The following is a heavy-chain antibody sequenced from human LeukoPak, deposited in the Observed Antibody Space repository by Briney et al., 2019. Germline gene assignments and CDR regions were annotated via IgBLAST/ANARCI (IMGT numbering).Heavy chain of an antibody. CDR1: GGSFSGYY. J-gene: IGHJ4*02. CDR3: ARGRVFVVGLDY. D-gene: IGHD2-15*01. CDR2: INHSGST. V-gene: IGHV4-34*01. Sequence: PSETLSLTCAVYGGSFSGYYWSWIRQPPGKGLEWIGEINHSGSTNYNPSLQSRVTISVDTSKNQSSLKLSSVPSAATAVYYCARGRVFVVGLDYWGQGTLVTVSS.